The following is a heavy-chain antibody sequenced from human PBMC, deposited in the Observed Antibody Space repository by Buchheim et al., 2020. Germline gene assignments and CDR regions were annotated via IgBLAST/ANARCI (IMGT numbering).Heavy chain of an antibody. D-gene: IGHD3-22*01. V-gene: IGHV3-30*18. CDR3: AKGDSSGYYYGFDF. J-gene: IGHJ4*02. Sequence: QVQLVESGGGVVQPGRSLRLSCAASGFTFSSYGMHWVRQAPGKGLEWVAVLSFDGSNKYYADSVKGRFTISRDNSKNTLYLQMTSLRGEDTAVYYWAKGDSSGYYYGFDFWGQGTL. CDR1: GFTFSSYG. CDR2: LSFDGSNK.